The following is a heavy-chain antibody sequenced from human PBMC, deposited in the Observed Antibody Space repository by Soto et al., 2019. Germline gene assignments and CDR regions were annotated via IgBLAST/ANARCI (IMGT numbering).Heavy chain of an antibody. Sequence: QPGGSLRLSCAASGFTFSSYAMHWVRQAPGKGLEWVAIISYDGSNKYYADSVKGRFTISGDNSKNTLYLQMSSLRAEDTAVYYCARDDSPYCSGGSCYLFDYWGRGTLVTVSS. CDR2: ISYDGSNK. D-gene: IGHD2-15*01. V-gene: IGHV3-30-3*01. CDR1: GFTFSSYA. J-gene: IGHJ4*02. CDR3: ARDDSPYCSGGSCYLFDY.